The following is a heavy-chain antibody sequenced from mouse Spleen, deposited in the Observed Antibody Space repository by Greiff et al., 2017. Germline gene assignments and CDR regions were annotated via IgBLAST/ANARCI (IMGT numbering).Heavy chain of an antibody. Sequence: EVQLVESGGGLVKLGGSLKLSCAASGFTFSSYYMSWVRQTPEKRLELVAAINSNGGSTYYPDTVKGRFTISRDNAKNTLYLQMSSLKSEDTALYYCARLGGLRREFAYWGQGTLVTVSA. J-gene: IGHJ3*01. CDR1: GFTFSSYY. CDR3: ARLGGLRREFAY. V-gene: IGHV5-6-2*01. CDR2: INSNGGST. D-gene: IGHD2-4*01.